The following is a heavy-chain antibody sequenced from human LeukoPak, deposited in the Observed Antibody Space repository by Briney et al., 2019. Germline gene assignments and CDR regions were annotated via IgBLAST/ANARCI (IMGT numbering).Heavy chain of an antibody. D-gene: IGHD6-6*01. CDR2: ISGSGGST. CDR3: AKGIAARYFDY. CDR1: GFTFSSYA. Sequence: GGSLRLSCAASGFTFSSYAMSWVRQAPGKGLEWVSAISGSGGSTYYADSVKGRFTISRDNSKNTVYLQMNSLRAEDTAAYYCAKGIAARYFDYWGQGTLVTVSS. J-gene: IGHJ4*02. V-gene: IGHV3-23*01.